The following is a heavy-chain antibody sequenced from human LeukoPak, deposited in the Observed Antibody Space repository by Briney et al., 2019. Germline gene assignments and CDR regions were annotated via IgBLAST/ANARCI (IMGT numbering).Heavy chain of an antibody. D-gene: IGHD6-6*01. CDR3: ARAFSSSWNYYYMDV. CDR2: IYSGGST. Sequence: GGSLRLSCAASGFTVSSNYMSWVRQAPGKGLEWVSVIYSGGSTYYADSVKGRFTISRDNSKNTLYLQMNSLRAEDTALFFCARAFSSSWNYYYMDVWGKGTTVTVSS. V-gene: IGHV3-53*01. CDR1: GFTVSSNY. J-gene: IGHJ6*03.